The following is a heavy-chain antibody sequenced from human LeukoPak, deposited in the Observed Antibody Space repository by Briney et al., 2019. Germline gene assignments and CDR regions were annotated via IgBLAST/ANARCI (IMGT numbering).Heavy chain of an antibody. CDR3: ASGYSSSWYSADFDY. D-gene: IGHD6-13*01. V-gene: IGHV3-74*01. J-gene: IGHJ4*02. CDR2: INTDGSST. CDR1: GFIFSSYW. Sequence: GGSLRLSCAASGFIFSSYWMHWVRQAPGKGLVWVSRINTDGSSTSYADSVKGRFTITRDNAKNTLYLQMNSLRAEDTAVYYCASGYSSSWYSADFDYWGQGTLVTVSS.